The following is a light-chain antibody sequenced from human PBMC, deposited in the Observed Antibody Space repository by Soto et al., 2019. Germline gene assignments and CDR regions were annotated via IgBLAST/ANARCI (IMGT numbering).Light chain of an antibody. Sequence: QSVLTQPASVSGSPGQSITISCNGTSSDIGGFNYVSWYQQHPGKAPTLIIYEVSNRPSGISHRFSGSKSGDTASLTISGLQAEDEDDYYCSSFTNTTTLVLFGGGTKVTVL. J-gene: IGLJ2*01. CDR1: SSDIGGFNY. V-gene: IGLV2-14*03. CDR2: EVS. CDR3: SSFTNTTTLVL.